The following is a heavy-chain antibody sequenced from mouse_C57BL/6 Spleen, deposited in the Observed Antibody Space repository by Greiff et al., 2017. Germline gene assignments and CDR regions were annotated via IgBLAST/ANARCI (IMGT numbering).Heavy chain of an antibody. Sequence: QVQLQQSGAELVRPGASVKLSCKASGYTFTDYYINWVKQRPGQGLEWIARIYPGSGNTYYNEKFKGKATLTAEKSSSTAYMQLSSLTSEDSAVYFCARDDDYDGGFAYWGQGTLVTVSA. CDR2: IYPGSGNT. J-gene: IGHJ3*01. CDR3: ARDDDYDGGFAY. CDR1: GYTFTDYY. D-gene: IGHD2-4*01. V-gene: IGHV1-76*01.